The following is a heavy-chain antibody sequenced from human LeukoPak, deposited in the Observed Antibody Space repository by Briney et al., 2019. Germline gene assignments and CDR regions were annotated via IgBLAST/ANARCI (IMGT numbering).Heavy chain of an antibody. CDR1: GFTFGIYA. Sequence: GGALRLSCAASGFTFGIYAMTWVRQAPGKGLQWVSAITGSGGSTYYADSVKGRFTISRDNSKNTLYLRMNGLRADDTAVYYCATLPRGPTGYVGYGGEDYWGQGTLVTVSS. D-gene: IGHD5-12*01. V-gene: IGHV3-23*01. CDR2: ITGSGGST. CDR3: ATLPRGPTGYVGYGGEDY. J-gene: IGHJ4*02.